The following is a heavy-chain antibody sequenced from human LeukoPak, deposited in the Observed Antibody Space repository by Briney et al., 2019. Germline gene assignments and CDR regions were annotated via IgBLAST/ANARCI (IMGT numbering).Heavy chain of an antibody. CDR3: ARGGALYGDYD. J-gene: IGHJ4*02. CDR2: IYTSGST. CDR1: GGSISSGSYY. Sequence: SQTLSLTCTVAGGSISSGSYYWRWIRQPAGKGLEWIGRIYTSGSTNYNPSLKSRVPTSVDTSKNQFSLKLSSVTAADTAVYYCARGGALYGDYDWGQGTLVTVSS. V-gene: IGHV4-61*02. D-gene: IGHD4-17*01.